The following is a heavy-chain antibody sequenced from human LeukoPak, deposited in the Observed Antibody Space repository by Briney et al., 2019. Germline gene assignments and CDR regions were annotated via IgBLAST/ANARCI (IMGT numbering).Heavy chain of an antibody. D-gene: IGHD4-17*01. CDR2: IYYCGIT. V-gene: IGHV4-59*01. J-gene: IGHJ4*02. CDR3: ARDVHGDRYFDY. Sequence: PSETLSHIYTVSGGSISRYYGRWLRQPPGKGREWIGYIYYCGITNYNPSRKSRVTISVGTSKNQSSLKLGSVSAADTAVYYCARDVHGDRYFDYWGQGTLVTVSS. CDR1: GGSISRYY.